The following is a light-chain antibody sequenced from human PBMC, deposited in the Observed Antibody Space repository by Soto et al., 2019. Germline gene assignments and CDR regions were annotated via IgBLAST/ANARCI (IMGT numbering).Light chain of an antibody. CDR3: QQYGSSIT. Sequence: DILVTQSPSTLSVSPGERATLSCRASQSVSSNLAWYQQKPGRAPRLLIYAASTRATGVPARFSGSGSGTDFTLTISRLEPEDFAVYYCQQYGSSITFGQGTRLEIK. V-gene: IGKV3-15*01. CDR2: AAS. CDR1: QSVSSN. J-gene: IGKJ5*01.